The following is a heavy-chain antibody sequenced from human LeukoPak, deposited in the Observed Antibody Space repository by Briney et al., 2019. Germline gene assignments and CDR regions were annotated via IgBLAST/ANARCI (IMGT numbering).Heavy chain of an antibody. V-gene: IGHV3-66*02. CDR1: GFTVSSNY. Sequence: GGSLRLSCAASGFTVSSNYMSWVRQAPGKGLEWVSVMYSGGSTYYADSVKGRFTISRDNSKNTLYLQMNSLRAEDTAVYYCARDEYDSSGYHTGFDYWGQGTLVTVSS. CDR3: ARDEYDSSGYHTGFDY. J-gene: IGHJ4*02. D-gene: IGHD3-22*01. CDR2: MYSGGST.